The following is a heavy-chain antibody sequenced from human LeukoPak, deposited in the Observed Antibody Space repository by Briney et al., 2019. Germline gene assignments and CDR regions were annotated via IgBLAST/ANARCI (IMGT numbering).Heavy chain of an antibody. Sequence: GGSLRLSCAASGFTFSSYSMIWVRQAPGKGLEWVSYISSGSSTRCYADSVKGRFTISRDNAKNSLYLQMNSLRDEDTAVYYCARGDDDYVRYFYYWGQGTLVAVSS. D-gene: IGHD4-17*01. CDR2: ISSGSSTR. J-gene: IGHJ4*02. CDR3: ARGDDDYVRYFYY. CDR1: GFTFSSYS. V-gene: IGHV3-48*02.